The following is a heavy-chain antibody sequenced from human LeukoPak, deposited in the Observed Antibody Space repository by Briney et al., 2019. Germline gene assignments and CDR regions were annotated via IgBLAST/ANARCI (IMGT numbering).Heavy chain of an antibody. D-gene: IGHD1-26*01. CDR2: ISLAGQT. J-gene: IGHJ4*02. V-gene: IGHV4/OR15-8*02. CDR3: SRESGPFCPFGY. CDR1: GGSISGTNW. Sequence: SETLSLTCGVSGGSISGTNWWSWVRQPPGQGLEWIGEISLAGQTNYNPSLNGRVTMSLDKSSNQLSLHLTSVTAADTATYFCSRESGPFCPFGYWGQGTLVIVST.